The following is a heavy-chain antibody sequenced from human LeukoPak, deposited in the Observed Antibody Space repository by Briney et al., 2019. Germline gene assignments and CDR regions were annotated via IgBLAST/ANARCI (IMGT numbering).Heavy chain of an antibody. CDR1: GFTFSSYS. Sequence: GGSLRLSCAASGFTFSSYSMNWVRQAPGKGLEWVSSISSSSSYIYYADSVKGRFTISRDNAKNSLYLQTNSLRAEDTAVYYCARDRGSYSRASFDYWGQGTLVTVSS. J-gene: IGHJ4*02. CDR3: ARDRGSYSRASFDY. D-gene: IGHD1-26*01. CDR2: ISSSSSYI. V-gene: IGHV3-21*01.